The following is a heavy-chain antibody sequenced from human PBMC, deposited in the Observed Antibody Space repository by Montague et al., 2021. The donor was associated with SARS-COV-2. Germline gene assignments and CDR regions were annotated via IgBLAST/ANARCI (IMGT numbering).Heavy chain of an antibody. Sequence: SGKVSCKASDYTFTGYYMHWVRQAPGQGLEWMGWITPNGDGTNYAQKFQGRVTVTRDTSINTAYMELNRLRSDDTAVYYCARDSSSWYDSWGQGTLVIVSS. CDR1: DYTFTGYY. CDR2: ITPNGDGT. CDR3: ARDSSSWYDS. V-gene: IGHV1-2*02. D-gene: IGHD6-13*01. J-gene: IGHJ5*01.